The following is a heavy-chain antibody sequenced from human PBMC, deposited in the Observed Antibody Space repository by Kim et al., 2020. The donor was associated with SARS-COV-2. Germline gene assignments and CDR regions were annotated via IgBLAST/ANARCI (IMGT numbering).Heavy chain of an antibody. V-gene: IGHV4-34*01. Sequence: SETLSLTCAVYGGSFSGYYWSWIRQPPGKGLEWIGEINHSGSTNYNPSLKSRVTISVDTSKNQFSLKLSSVTAADTAVYYCARAKVTDIVVVPAAMRVNWFDPWGQGTMVTVSS. J-gene: IGHJ5*02. D-gene: IGHD2-2*01. CDR3: ARAKVTDIVVVPAAMRVNWFDP. CDR1: GGSFSGYY. CDR2: INHSGST.